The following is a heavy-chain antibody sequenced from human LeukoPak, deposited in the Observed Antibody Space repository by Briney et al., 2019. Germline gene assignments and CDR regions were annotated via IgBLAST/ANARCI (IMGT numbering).Heavy chain of an antibody. J-gene: IGHJ5*02. D-gene: IGHD2-2*01. CDR3: ARVVPAAVNWFDP. CDR1: GYSFTSYW. Sequence: GESLKISCKGSGYSFTSYWISWVRQMPGKGLEWMGRIDPSDSYTNYSPSFQGHVTISADKSISTAYLQWSSLKASDTAMYYCARVVPAAVNWFDPWGQGTLVNVSS. CDR2: IDPSDSYT. V-gene: IGHV5-10-1*01.